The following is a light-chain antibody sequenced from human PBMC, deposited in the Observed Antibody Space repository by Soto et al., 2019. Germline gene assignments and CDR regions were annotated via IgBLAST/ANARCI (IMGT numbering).Light chain of an antibody. Sequence: EIVLTQSPGTLSLSPRERATLSCRASQSVSSSYLAWYQQKPGQAPRLLIYGASSRATGIPDRFSGSGSGTDFNLTISRQEPEDFAVYYCQQYSSSRLTFGGGTKVEIK. CDR1: QSVSSSY. CDR2: GAS. V-gene: IGKV3-20*01. J-gene: IGKJ4*01. CDR3: QQYSSSRLT.